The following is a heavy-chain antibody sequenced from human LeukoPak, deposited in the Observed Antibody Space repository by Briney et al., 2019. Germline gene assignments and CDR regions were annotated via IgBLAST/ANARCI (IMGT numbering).Heavy chain of an antibody. CDR1: GFTFSSYS. D-gene: IGHD3-22*01. J-gene: IGHJ4*02. V-gene: IGHV3-21*01. CDR2: ISSSSSYI. Sequence: GGPLRLSCAASGFTFSSYSMNWVRQAPGKGLEWVSSISSSSSYIYYADSVKGRFTISRDNAKNSLYLQMNSLRAEDTAVYYCARDLTYYYDSSGYYYAQTLGYWGQGTLVTVSS. CDR3: ARDLTYYYDSSGYYYAQTLGY.